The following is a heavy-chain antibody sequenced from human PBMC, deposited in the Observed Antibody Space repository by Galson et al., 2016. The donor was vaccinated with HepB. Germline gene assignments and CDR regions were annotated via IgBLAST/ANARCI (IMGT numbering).Heavy chain of an antibody. J-gene: IGHJ3*02. D-gene: IGHD4-23*01. CDR3: AKELGIYAGNSGAFDI. Sequence: SLRLSCAASGFTFSSYGMHWVRQAPGKGLEWVAVISYDGSNKYYAYSVKGRFTISRDNSKNTLYLQMNSLKAEDTAVYYCAKELGIYAGNSGAFDIWGQGTMVTVSS. V-gene: IGHV3-30*18. CDR1: GFTFSSYG. CDR2: ISYDGSNK.